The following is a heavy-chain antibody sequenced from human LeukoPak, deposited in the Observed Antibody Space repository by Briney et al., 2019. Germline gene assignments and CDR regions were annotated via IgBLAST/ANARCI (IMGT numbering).Heavy chain of an antibody. Sequence: SETLSLTCTVSGGSISSGGYYWSWLRQHPGKGLEWIGYIYYSGSTYYNPSLKSRVTISVDTSKNQFSLKLSSVTAAGTAVYYCARDTGGGGPFDYWGQGTLVTVSS. CDR3: ARDTGGGGPFDY. J-gene: IGHJ4*02. CDR2: IYYSGST. CDR1: GGSISSGGYY. V-gene: IGHV4-31*03. D-gene: IGHD3-16*01.